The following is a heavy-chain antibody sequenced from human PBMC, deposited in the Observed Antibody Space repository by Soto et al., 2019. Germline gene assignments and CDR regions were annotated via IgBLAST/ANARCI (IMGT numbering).Heavy chain of an antibody. Sequence: EVQLLESGGGLVQPGVSLRLSCAASGVTFSSYAMSWVRQAPGKGLEWVAGISGSGGSTYYADSVKGRFTISRDSSKNTMYLQMNSLRAEDTAVYYCAKDCWFDPWGQGTLVTVSS. J-gene: IGHJ5*02. V-gene: IGHV3-23*01. CDR2: ISGSGGST. CDR1: GVTFSSYA. CDR3: AKDCWFDP.